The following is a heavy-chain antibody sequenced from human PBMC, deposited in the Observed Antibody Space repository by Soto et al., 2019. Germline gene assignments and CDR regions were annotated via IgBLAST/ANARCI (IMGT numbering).Heavy chain of an antibody. CDR3: ARSGEHPLDY. CDR1: GYAFPHYV. J-gene: IGHJ4*02. D-gene: IGHD1-26*01. Sequence: ASVKVSCKTSGYAFPHYVINWVRQSPGHGLEWMGFSTHTGNTNYAQNFQGRVVLTTDTSTSTAYMEVTSLRSDDTAVYYCARSGEHPLDYWGQGTPVTVSS. CDR2: STHTGNT. V-gene: IGHV1-18*01.